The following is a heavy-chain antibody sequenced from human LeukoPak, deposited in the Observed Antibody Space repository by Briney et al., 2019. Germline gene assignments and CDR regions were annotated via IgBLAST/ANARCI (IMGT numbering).Heavy chain of an antibody. D-gene: IGHD6-19*01. CDR3: AKDFTSGWYSFDS. CDR2: ISGSGGNT. V-gene: IGHV3-23*01. J-gene: IGHJ4*02. Sequence: GGSLRLSCAASGFTFSNYATSWVRQAPGKGLEWVSTISGSGGNTYYADSVKGRLTISRDNSKNTLFLQMNSLRAEDTALYYCAKDFTSGWYSFDSWGQGTLVTVSS. CDR1: GFTFSNYA.